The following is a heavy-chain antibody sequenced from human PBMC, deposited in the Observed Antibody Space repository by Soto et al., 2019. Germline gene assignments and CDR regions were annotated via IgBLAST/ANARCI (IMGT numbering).Heavy chain of an antibody. D-gene: IGHD3-16*02. J-gene: IGHJ4*02. CDR2: IYYSGST. CDR1: GGSVSSGSYY. Sequence: QVQLQESGPGLVKPSETLSLTCTFSGGSVSSGSYYWSWIRQPPGKGLEWIGYIYYSGSTNYNPTLKSRVTISVDESKNQFSLKLSSGTAADTAVYYCARYFPHDYVWGSYRYAFDYWGQGTLVTVSS. V-gene: IGHV4-61*01. CDR3: ARYFPHDYVWGSYRYAFDY.